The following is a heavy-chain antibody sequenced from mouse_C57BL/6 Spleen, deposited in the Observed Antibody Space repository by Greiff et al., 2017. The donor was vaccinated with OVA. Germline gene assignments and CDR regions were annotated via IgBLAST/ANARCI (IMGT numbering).Heavy chain of an antibody. J-gene: IGHJ4*01. Sequence: EVQRVESGPVLVKPGASVKMSCKASGYTFTDYYMNWVKQSHGKSLEWIGVINPYNGGTSYNQKFKGKATLTVDKSSSTAYMELNSLTSEDSAVYYCARPLGYYAMDYWGQGTSVTVSS. D-gene: IGHD4-1*01. CDR3: ARPLGYYAMDY. CDR1: GYTFTDYY. CDR2: INPYNGGT. V-gene: IGHV1-19*01.